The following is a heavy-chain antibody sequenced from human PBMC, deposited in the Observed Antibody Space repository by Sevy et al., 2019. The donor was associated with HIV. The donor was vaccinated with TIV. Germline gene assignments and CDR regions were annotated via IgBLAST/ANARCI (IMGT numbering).Heavy chain of an antibody. J-gene: IGHJ3*02. V-gene: IGHV5-10-1*01. CDR2: IDPTDSYN. CDR3: GGIIDKGSYAFDI. Sequence: GESLKISCQGSGNSFSGYWISWVRLMPGKGLEWMGRIDPTDSYNYYSPSFQGHVTISTDKSITTAYLQWGSLEASDTAYYYCGGIIDKGSYAFDIWGQGTMVTVSS. D-gene: IGHD2-15*01. CDR1: GNSFSGYW.